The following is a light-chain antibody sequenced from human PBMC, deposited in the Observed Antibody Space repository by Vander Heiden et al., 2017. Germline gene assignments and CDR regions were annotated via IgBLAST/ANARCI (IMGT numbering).Light chain of an antibody. J-gene: IGLJ2*01. V-gene: IGLV1-40*01. CDR3: QSYDSSLSAVV. Sequence: QRVTISCTGSSSNIGAGYDVHWYQQLPGTAPKLLSYGNSNRPSGVPDRFSGSKSGTSASLAITGLQAEDEADYYCQSYDSSLSAVVLGGGTNLTVL. CDR1: SSNIGAGYD. CDR2: GNS.